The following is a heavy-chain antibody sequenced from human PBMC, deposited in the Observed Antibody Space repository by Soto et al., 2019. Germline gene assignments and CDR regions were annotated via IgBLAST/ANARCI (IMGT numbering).Heavy chain of an antibody. D-gene: IGHD3-9*01. J-gene: IGHJ4*02. CDR2: VSRSGDNT. V-gene: IGHV3-23*01. Sequence: TGGSLRLSCAASGFTFSSYAMSWVRQAPGEGLEWVSAVSRSGDNTYYADSVKGRFTISRDNSKNTLYLQMNSLRAEDTAVYYCAKDFGHYDILTGYPTFGSWGQGTLVTVS. CDR1: GFTFSSYA. CDR3: AKDFGHYDILTGYPTFGS.